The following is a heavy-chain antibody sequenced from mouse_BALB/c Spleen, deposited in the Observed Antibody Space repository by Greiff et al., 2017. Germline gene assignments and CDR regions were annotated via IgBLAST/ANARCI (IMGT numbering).Heavy chain of an antibody. CDR1: GFTFSDYY. D-gene: IGHD3-3*01. Sequence: VQLQQSGGGLVKPGGSLKLSCAASGFTFSDYYMYWVRQTPEKRLEWVATISDGGSYTYYPDSVKGRFTISRDNAKNNLYLQMSSLKSEDTAMYYCSRARDDYARDYWGQGTSVTVSS. J-gene: IGHJ4*01. CDR2: ISDGGSYT. CDR3: SRARDDYARDY. V-gene: IGHV5-4*02.